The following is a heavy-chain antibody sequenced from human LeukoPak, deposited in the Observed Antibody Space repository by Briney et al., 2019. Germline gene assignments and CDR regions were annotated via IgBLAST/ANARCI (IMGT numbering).Heavy chain of an antibody. CDR2: TSDIGST. CDR3: AGHHPRNTVDF. V-gene: IGHV4-59*08. Sequence: SETLSLTCTVSGGSISSYYWSWIRQPPGKGLEWIAYTSDIGSTNYNPSLKSRVTISLDTSKNQFSLKLSSVTAADTAVYYCAGHHPRNTVDFWGQGTLVTVSS. J-gene: IGHJ4*02. CDR1: GGSISSYY. D-gene: IGHD2/OR15-2a*01.